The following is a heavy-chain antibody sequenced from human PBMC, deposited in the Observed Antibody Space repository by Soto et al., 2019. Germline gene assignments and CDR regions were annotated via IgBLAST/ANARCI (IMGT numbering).Heavy chain of an antibody. J-gene: IGHJ6*02. Sequence: PSETLSLTCAVSGGSISSSNWWSWVRQPPGKGLEWIGEIYHSGRTNYNPSLKSRVTISVDKSKNQFSLKLSSVTAADTAVYYCARSKRSLALPNIVVVTAIPSHYYYGMGVWGQGTTVTVSS. CDR2: IYHSGRT. CDR3: ARSKRSLALPNIVVVTAIPSHYYYGMGV. V-gene: IGHV4-4*02. D-gene: IGHD2-21*02. CDR1: GGSISSSNW.